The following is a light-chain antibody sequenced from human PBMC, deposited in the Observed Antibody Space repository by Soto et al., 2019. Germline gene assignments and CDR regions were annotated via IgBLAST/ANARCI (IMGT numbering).Light chain of an antibody. J-gene: IGKJ4*01. Sequence: IQVTQAPSSLSASVGDRVTITCRASQDTRNDLGWYQQKPGKAPKLVIYGASNLQSGVPSRFSGSGFGTDFSLTISSLQPEDSATYYCLQDYNYPLTFGGGTKVDIK. CDR1: QDTRND. V-gene: IGKV1-6*01. CDR3: LQDYNYPLT. CDR2: GAS.